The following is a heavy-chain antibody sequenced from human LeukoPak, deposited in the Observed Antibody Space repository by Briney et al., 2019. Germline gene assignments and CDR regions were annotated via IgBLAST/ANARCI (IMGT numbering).Heavy chain of an antibody. CDR2: VSTYNSET. CDR1: GYRFSSVG. D-gene: IGHD1-1*01. J-gene: IGHJ5*02. Sequence: ASVKVSCKASGYRFSSVGISWVRQAPGQGLEWIGWVSTYNSETNYAPKFQARVTMTKDTSTSTVFLEMWSLRADDTAVYYCVRDNWNEFDPWGQGTLVTVSP. CDR3: VRDNWNEFDP. V-gene: IGHV1-18*01.